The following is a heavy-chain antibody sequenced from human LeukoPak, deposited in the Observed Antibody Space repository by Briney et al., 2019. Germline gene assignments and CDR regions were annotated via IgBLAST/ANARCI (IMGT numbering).Heavy chain of an antibody. J-gene: IGHJ4*02. CDR3: ARDPGVGATPWGIFDY. V-gene: IGHV3-11*01. CDR1: GFTFSDYY. Sequence: PGGSLRLSSAASGFTFSDYYMSWIRQAPGKGLEWVSYISSSGSTIYYADSVKGRFTISRDNAKNSLYLQMNSLRAEDTAVYYCARDPGVGATPWGIFDYWGQGTLVTVSS. CDR2: ISSSGSTI. D-gene: IGHD1-26*01.